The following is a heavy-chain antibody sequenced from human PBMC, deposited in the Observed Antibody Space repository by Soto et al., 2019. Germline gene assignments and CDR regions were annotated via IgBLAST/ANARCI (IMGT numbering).Heavy chain of an antibody. V-gene: IGHV1-18*01. CDR3: ARVVGALGHWFDP. Sequence: QVQLEQSGAEVKKPGASVKVSCKASGYTFTSYGISWVRQAPGQGLEWMGRISAYNGNTNYAQKLQGRVTMTTVTSTSTAYMELRSLRSADTAGYYCARVVGALGHWFDPWGQGTLVTVSS. CDR1: GYTFTSYG. D-gene: IGHD1-26*01. J-gene: IGHJ5*02. CDR2: ISAYNGNT.